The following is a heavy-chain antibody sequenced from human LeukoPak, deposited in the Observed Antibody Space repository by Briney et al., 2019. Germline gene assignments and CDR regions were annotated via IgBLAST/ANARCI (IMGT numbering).Heavy chain of an antibody. V-gene: IGHV1-18*01. Sequence: GASVKVSCKASGYTFTSYGISWVRQAPGQGLEWMGWISAYNGNTNYAQKLQGRVTMTTDTSTSTAYMELSSLRSEDTAVYYCARGRGCSGGSCYRFSDYYYMDVWGKGTTVTVSS. CDR1: GYTFTSYG. CDR2: ISAYNGNT. CDR3: ARGRGCSGGSCYRFSDYYYMDV. D-gene: IGHD2-15*01. J-gene: IGHJ6*03.